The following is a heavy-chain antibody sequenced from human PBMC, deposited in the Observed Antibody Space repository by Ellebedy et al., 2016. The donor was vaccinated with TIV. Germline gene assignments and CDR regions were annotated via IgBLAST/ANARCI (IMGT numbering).Heavy chain of an antibody. CDR2: ISSSTSPI. V-gene: IGHV3-48*01. CDR3: ARDRSDAFDI. J-gene: IGHJ3*02. Sequence: PGGSLRLSCAASGFTFRNYNMNWVRQAPGKGLEWVSYISSSTSPIYYSDSVKGRFTIFRDNAKNSLYLQMNSLRAEDTAVYYCARDRSDAFDIWGQGTMVTVSS. CDR1: GFTFRNYN.